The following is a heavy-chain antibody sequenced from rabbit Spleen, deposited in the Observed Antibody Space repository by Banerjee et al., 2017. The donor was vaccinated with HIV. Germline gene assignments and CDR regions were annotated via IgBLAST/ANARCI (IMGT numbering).Heavy chain of an antibody. Sequence: QEQLEESGGGLVQPEGSLTLTCTASGFSFSSGYDMCWVRQAPGKGLEWIACIVPVFGSTYYASWAKGRFAISKTSSTTVTLQMTSLTGADTATYFCARGDFCFNLWGPGTLVTVS. CDR3: ARGDFCFNL. CDR2: IVPVFGST. CDR1: GFSFSSGYD. J-gene: IGHJ4*01. V-gene: IGHV1S45*01. D-gene: IGHD4-2*01.